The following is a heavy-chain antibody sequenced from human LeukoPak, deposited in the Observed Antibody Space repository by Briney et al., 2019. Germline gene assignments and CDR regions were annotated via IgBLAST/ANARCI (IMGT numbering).Heavy chain of an antibody. CDR3: ARHDGVVTANDY. Sequence: SETLSLTCTVSGGSIISYYWNWIRQPPGKGLEWIGYIYYSGSTNYNPSLKSRVTISLDTSKNQFSLRLTSVTAADTAVYYCARHDGVVTANDYWGQGTLVTVSS. D-gene: IGHD2-21*02. V-gene: IGHV4-59*08. CDR2: IYYSGST. J-gene: IGHJ4*02. CDR1: GGSIISYY.